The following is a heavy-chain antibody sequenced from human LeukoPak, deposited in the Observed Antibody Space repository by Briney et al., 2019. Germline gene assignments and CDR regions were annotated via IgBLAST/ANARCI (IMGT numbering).Heavy chain of an antibody. V-gene: IGHV3-48*03. CDR1: GFTFSSYE. CDR2: ISSSGSTI. CDR3: ARERSVAGWSPDYGMDV. J-gene: IGHJ6*04. Sequence: GGSLRLSCAASGFTFSSYEMNWVRQAPGKGLEWVSYISSSGSTIYYADSVKGRFTISRDNAKNSLYLQMNSLRAEDTAVYYCARERSVAGWSPDYGMDVWGKGTTATVSS. D-gene: IGHD6-19*01.